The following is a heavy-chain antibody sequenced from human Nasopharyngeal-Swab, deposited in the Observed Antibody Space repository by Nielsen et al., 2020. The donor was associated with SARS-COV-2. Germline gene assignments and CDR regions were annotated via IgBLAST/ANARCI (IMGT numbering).Heavy chain of an antibody. Sequence: GGSLRLPCAASGFTFSSYSMNWVRQAPGKGLEWVSSISSSSSYIYYADSVKGRFTISRDNAKNSLYLQMNSLRAEDTAVYYCARDEQLAYGMDVWGQGTTVTVSS. CDR2: ISSSSSYI. CDR1: GFTFSSYS. V-gene: IGHV3-21*01. CDR3: ARDEQLAYGMDV. D-gene: IGHD6-6*01. J-gene: IGHJ6*02.